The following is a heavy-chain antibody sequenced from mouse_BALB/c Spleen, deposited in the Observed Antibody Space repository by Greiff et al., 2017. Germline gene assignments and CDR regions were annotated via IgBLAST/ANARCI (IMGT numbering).Heavy chain of an antibody. CDR3: ARSDGNHAMDY. CDR1: GYTFSSYW. D-gene: IGHD2-1*01. Sequence: QVQLKESGAELMKPGASVKISCKATGYTFSSYWIEWVKQRPGHGLEWIGEILPGSGSTNYNEKFKGKATFTADTSSNTAYMQLSSLTSEDSAVYYCARSDGNHAMDYWGQGTSVTVSS. V-gene: IGHV1-9*01. J-gene: IGHJ4*01. CDR2: ILPGSGST.